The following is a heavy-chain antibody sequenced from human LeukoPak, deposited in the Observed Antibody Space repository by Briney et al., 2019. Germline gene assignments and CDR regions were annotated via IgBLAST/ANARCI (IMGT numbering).Heavy chain of an antibody. V-gene: IGHV3-33*01. CDR3: AAVFRRIAAAGTMYYFDY. Sequence: GGSLRLSCVVSGLRFRNYGMHWVRQAPGKGLEWVAVIYYDGSNQYYADSVKGRFTVSRDNAKNTLYLQMDSLRSEDTAVYYCAAVFRRIAAAGTMYYFDYWGQGTLVTVSS. CDR2: IYYDGSNQ. D-gene: IGHD6-13*01. CDR1: GLRFRNYG. J-gene: IGHJ4*02.